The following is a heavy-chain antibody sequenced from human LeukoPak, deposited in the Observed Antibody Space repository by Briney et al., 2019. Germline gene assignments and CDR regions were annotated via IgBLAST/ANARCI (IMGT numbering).Heavy chain of an antibody. CDR3: ARSWAGMYYPFYYFDY. CDR2: FYHRGNT. CDR1: GGSISSGYS. D-gene: IGHD1-26*01. Sequence: SQTLSLTCAVSGGSISSGYSWTWIRQPPGKGLEWIGYFYHRGNTYYNPSLKSRVNISADTSKNQFSLHLDSVTAADTAVYYCARSWAGMYYPFYYFDYWGQGTLVSVSS. J-gene: IGHJ4*02. V-gene: IGHV4-30-2*01.